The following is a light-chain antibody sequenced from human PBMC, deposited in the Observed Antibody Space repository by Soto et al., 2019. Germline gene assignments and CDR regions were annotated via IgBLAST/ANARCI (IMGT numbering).Light chain of an antibody. CDR3: SSYAGGNNWV. Sequence: QSALTQPPSASGSPGQSLTISCTGTSSDVGAHNYVSWYQQNPGKAPKLMLYDVNKRPSGVPYRFSGSKSGNTASLTVSGLQAEDEADYYCSSYAGGNNWVFGGGTKLPVL. CDR1: SSDVGAHNY. CDR2: DVN. V-gene: IGLV2-8*01. J-gene: IGLJ3*02.